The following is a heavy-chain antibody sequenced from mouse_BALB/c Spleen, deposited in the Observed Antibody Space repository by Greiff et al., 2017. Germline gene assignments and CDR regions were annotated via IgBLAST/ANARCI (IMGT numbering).Heavy chain of an antibody. CDR2: INPSNGRT. V-gene: IGHV1S81*02. Sequence: VQLQQPGAELVKPGASVKLSCKASGYTFTSYWMHWVKQRPGQGLEWIGEINPSNGRTNYNEKFKSKATLTVDKSSSTAYMQLSSLTSEDSAVYYCAIYYGNYWFAYWGQGTLVTVSA. J-gene: IGHJ3*01. CDR3: AIYYGNYWFAY. CDR1: GYTFTSYW. D-gene: IGHD2-1*01.